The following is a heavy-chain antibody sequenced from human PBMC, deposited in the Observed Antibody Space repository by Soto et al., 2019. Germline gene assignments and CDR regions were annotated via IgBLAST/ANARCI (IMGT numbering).Heavy chain of an antibody. Sequence: QVQLVESGGGVVQPGRSLRLSCAASGFTFSSYGMHWVRRAPGKGLEWVAVIWYDGSNKYYADSVKGRFTISRDNSKNTLYLQMNSLRAEDTAVYYCARSIAAAGSFGPYYYYGMDVWGQGTTVTVSS. V-gene: IGHV3-33*01. J-gene: IGHJ6*02. CDR2: IWYDGSNK. D-gene: IGHD6-13*01. CDR1: GFTFSSYG. CDR3: ARSIAAAGSFGPYYYYGMDV.